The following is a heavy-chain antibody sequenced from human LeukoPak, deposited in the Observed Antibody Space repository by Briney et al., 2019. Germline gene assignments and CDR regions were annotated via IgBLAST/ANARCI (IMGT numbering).Heavy chain of an antibody. V-gene: IGHV4-59*08. CDR2: IYYSGST. Sequence: PPETRSHTCTVSGGSISSYYWSWIRQPPGKGLEWSGYIYYSGSTNYNPSLKSRVTISVDTSKNQFSLKLSSVTAADTAVYYCARSQALYYYDSSGYWFDPWGQGTLVTVSS. J-gene: IGHJ5*02. CDR3: ARSQALYYYDSSGYWFDP. D-gene: IGHD3-22*01. CDR1: GGSISSYY.